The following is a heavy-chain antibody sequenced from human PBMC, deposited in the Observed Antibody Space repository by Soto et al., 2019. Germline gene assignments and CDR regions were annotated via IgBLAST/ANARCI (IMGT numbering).Heavy chain of an antibody. CDR1: GFTFRSYA. J-gene: IGHJ6*02. Sequence: QSGGSPRLACASSGFTFRSYALSWVRQTPRKGLEWVSAISGSGGSTYYADSVKGRFTLCRDNSKNTPYLQKNRMRAEDTAVYYFAKDGMDVRGQGTTVTVSS. CDR2: ISGSGGST. V-gene: IGHV3-23*01. CDR3: AKDGMDV.